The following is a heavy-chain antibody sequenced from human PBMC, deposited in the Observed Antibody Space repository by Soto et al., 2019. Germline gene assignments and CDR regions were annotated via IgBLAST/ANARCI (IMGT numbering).Heavy chain of an antibody. V-gene: IGHV1-46*01. CDR1: GYTFSRHH. CDR2: INPSGGST. Sequence: QAQLVQSGAEVKKPGASVKVSCKASGYTFSRHHIHWVRQAPGQGLEWMGMINPSGGSTIYAQKLQGRVTMTRDSSTSTVYMEVSSLRSEDTAIYYCARPIAAWSNCFDPWGQGTLVIVSS. D-gene: IGHD6-13*01. J-gene: IGHJ5*02. CDR3: ARPIAAWSNCFDP.